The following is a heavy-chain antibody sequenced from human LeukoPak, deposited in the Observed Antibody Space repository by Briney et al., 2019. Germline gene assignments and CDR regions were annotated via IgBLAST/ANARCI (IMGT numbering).Heavy chain of an antibody. D-gene: IGHD6-13*01. V-gene: IGHV3-9*01. CDR3: AKEGQLDTGVLLFDAFDI. CDR2: ISWNSGSI. Sequence: GGSLRLSCAASGFTFDDYAMHWVRQAPGKGLEWVSGISWNSGSIGYADSVKGRFTISRDNAKNSLYLQMNSLRAEDTALYYCAKEGQLDTGVLLFDAFDIWGQGTMVTVSS. CDR1: GFTFDDYA. J-gene: IGHJ3*02.